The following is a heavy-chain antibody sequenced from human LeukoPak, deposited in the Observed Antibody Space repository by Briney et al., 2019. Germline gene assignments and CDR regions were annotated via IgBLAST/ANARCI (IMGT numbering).Heavy chain of an antibody. CDR1: GFTFSSYA. V-gene: IGHV3-30-3*01. CDR3: AREADETGTTAWFDP. D-gene: IGHD1-7*01. Sequence: GGSLRLSCAASGFTFSSYAMHWVRQAPGKGLEWVAVISYDGSNKYYADSVKGRFTISRDNSKNTLYLQMNSLRAEDTAVCYCAREADETGTTAWFDPWGQGTLVTVSS. J-gene: IGHJ5*02. CDR2: ISYDGSNK.